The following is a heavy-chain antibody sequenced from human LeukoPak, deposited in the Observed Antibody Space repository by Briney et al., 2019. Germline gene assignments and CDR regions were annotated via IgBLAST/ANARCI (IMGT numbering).Heavy chain of an antibody. CDR3: ARNPNKYYYGSGSYAHFGMDV. V-gene: IGHV3-7*03. J-gene: IGHJ6*02. CDR1: GFTFSSYW. D-gene: IGHD3-10*01. Sequence: GGSLRLSCAASGFTFSSYWMSWVRQAPGKGLEWVANIKQDGSEKYYVDSVKGRFTISRDNAKNSLYLQMNSLRAEDTAVYYCARNPNKYYYGSGSYAHFGMDVWGQGTTVTVSS. CDR2: IKQDGSEK.